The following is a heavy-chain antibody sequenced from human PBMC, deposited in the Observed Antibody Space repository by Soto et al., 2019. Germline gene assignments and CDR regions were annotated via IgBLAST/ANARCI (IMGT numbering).Heavy chain of an antibody. Sequence: QVQLVQSGAEVKKPGASVKVSCKASGYTFTSYYMHWVRQAPGQGLEWIVIINPSGGSTSYAQKFQGRVTMTRDTSTSTVYMELSSLRSEDTAVYYCARDTGSYYYYYYMDVWGKGTTVTVSS. J-gene: IGHJ6*03. CDR1: GYTFTSYY. D-gene: IGHD3-10*01. CDR3: ARDTGSYYYYYYMDV. V-gene: IGHV1-46*03. CDR2: INPSGGST.